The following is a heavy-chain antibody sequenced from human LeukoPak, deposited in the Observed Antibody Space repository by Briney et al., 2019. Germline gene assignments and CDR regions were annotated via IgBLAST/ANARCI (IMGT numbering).Heavy chain of an antibody. V-gene: IGHV3-11*06. J-gene: IGHJ4*02. CDR1: GFTFSDYY. D-gene: IGHD6-19*01. CDR2: ISSSSSYT. Sequence: GGSLRLSCAASGFTFSDYYMSWIRQAPGKGLEWVTYISSSSSYTNYADSVKGRITISRDNARSTLYLQMNSLRAEDTAVYYCATDGRSSGWYGFDYWGQGILVTVSS. CDR3: ATDGRSSGWYGFDY.